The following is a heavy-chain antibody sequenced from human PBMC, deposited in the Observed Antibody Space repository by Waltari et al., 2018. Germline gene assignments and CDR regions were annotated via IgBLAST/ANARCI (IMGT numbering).Heavy chain of an antibody. CDR3: EVGARNGAFDY. CDR1: GYTFTDYY. J-gene: IGHJ4*02. CDR2: VDPEDGET. V-gene: IGHV1-69-2*01. D-gene: IGHD1-26*01. Sequence: EVQLVQSGAEVKKPGATVKISCKASGYTFTDYYMHWVQQAPGKGLEWMGRVDPEDGETIYAEKFQGRVTITADTSTDTAYMELSSLRSEDMAVYYCEVGARNGAFDYWGQGTLVTVSS.